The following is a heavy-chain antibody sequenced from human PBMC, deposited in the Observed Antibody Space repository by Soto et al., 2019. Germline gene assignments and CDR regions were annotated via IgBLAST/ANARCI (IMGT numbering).Heavy chain of an antibody. CDR1: GYTFTSYD. D-gene: IGHD6-13*01. CDR2: MNPNSGNT. J-gene: IGHJ5*02. CDR3: ARERSAGTGWFDP. V-gene: IGHV1-8*01. Sequence: QVQLVQSGAEVKKPGASVKVSCKASGYTFTSYDINWVRQATGQGLEWMGWMNPNSGNTGYAQKFQGRVTMTRNTSMSTAYMELSSLRSEATAGYYCARERSAGTGWFDPWGQGTLVTVSS.